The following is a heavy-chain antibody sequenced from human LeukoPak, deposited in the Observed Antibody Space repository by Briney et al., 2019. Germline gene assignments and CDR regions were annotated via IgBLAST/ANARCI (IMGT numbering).Heavy chain of an antibody. V-gene: IGHV4-39*01. CDR2: IYYSGST. CDR1: GGSISSSTHY. J-gene: IGHJ4*02. CDR3: ARLAMVRGVTQYYFDY. Sequence: SETLSLTCTVSGGSISSSTHYWGWIRQPPGKGLKWIGSIYYSGSTYYNPSLKSRVTMSVDTSKDQFSLNLSSVTAADTAVYYCARLAMVRGVTQYYFDYWGQGTLVTVSS. D-gene: IGHD3-10*01.